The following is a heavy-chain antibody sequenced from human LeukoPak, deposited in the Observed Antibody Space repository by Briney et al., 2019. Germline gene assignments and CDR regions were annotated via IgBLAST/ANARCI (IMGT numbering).Heavy chain of an antibody. V-gene: IGHV3-23*01. J-gene: IGHJ4*02. CDR3: ARVGAVAATFFDF. Sequence: GGSLRLSCAASGFTFSSHAMNWVRQAPGKGLEWVSVINASGGRTYYADSVKGRFTISRDNSKNTLYLQMNSLRAEGTAVYYCARVGAVAATFFDFWGQGTLVTVSS. D-gene: IGHD6-19*01. CDR2: INASGGRT. CDR1: GFTFSSHA.